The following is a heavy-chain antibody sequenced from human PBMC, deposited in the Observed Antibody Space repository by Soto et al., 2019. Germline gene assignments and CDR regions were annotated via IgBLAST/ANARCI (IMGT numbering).Heavy chain of an antibody. Sequence: PGESLKISCKGSGYSFTSYWIGWVRQMPGKGLEWMGIIYPGDSDTRYSPSFQGQVTISADKSISTAYLQWSSLKASDTAMYYCARQERDYGTSLYYYYYMDVWGKGTTVTVSS. CDR2: IYPGDSDT. V-gene: IGHV5-51*01. J-gene: IGHJ6*03. CDR3: ARQERDYGTSLYYYYYMDV. D-gene: IGHD4-17*01. CDR1: GYSFTSYW.